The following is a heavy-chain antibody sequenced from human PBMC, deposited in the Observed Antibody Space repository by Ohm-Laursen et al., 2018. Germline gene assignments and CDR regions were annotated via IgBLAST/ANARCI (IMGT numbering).Heavy chain of an antibody. CDR1: GFTFSSYG. CDR3: ARDTRYYGMDV. V-gene: IGHV3-33*01. Sequence: SLRLSCAASGFTFSSYGMHWVRQAPGKGLEWVALIWYDGSNKDYVESVKGRFTISRDNSKNTLYLQMNSLRAEDTAVYYCARDTRYYGMDVWGQGTTVTVSS. CDR2: IWYDGSNK. J-gene: IGHJ6*02.